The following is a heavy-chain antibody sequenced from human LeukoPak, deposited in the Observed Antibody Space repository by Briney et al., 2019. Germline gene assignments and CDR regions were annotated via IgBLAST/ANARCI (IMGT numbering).Heavy chain of an antibody. V-gene: IGHV4-31*03. J-gene: IGHJ6*02. Sequence: SQTLSLTCTVSGGSISSGGYYWGWIRQHPGKGLEWIGYIYYSGSTYYNPSLKSRVTISVDTSKNQFSLKLSSVTAADTAVYYCARGMYYDSSGYGPYYYYYGMDVWGQGTTVTVSS. CDR2: IYYSGST. D-gene: IGHD3-22*01. CDR1: GGSISSGGYY. CDR3: ARGMYYDSSGYGPYYYYYGMDV.